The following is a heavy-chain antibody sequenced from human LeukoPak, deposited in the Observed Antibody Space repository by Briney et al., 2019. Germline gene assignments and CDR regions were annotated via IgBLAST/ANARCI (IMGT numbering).Heavy chain of an antibody. D-gene: IGHD5-24*01. J-gene: IGHJ4*02. CDR2: INWNGGST. Sequence: GGSLRLSCAASGFTFDDYGMSWVRQAPGKGLEWVSGINWNGGSTGYADSVKGRFTISRDNSKNTLYLQMNSLRAEDTAVYYCARQKVATILTSNYFDYWGQGTLVTVSS. V-gene: IGHV3-20*04. CDR1: GFTFDDYG. CDR3: ARQKVATILTSNYFDY.